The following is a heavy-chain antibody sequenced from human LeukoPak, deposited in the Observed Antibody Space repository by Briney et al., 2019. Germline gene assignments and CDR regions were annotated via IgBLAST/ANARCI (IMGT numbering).Heavy chain of an antibody. Sequence: GGSLRLSCAASGFTFSSYWMSWVRQAPGKGLEWVANIKQDGSEKYYVDSVKGRFTISRDNAKNSLYLQMNSLRAEDTAVYYCATTVVVSSSLEDYWGQGTLVTVSS. D-gene: IGHD3-22*01. CDR3: ATTVVVSSSLEDY. V-gene: IGHV3-7*03. J-gene: IGHJ4*02. CDR2: IKQDGSEK. CDR1: GFTFSSYW.